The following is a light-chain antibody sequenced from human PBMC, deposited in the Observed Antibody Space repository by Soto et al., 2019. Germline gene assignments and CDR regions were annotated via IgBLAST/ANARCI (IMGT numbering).Light chain of an antibody. CDR1: QSVHNY. CDR3: QQYGTSPLT. Sequence: EIVLTQSPATLSLSPGERATLSCRASQSVHNYLAWYQQKPGQAPRLLIYHADKRATGVPARFSGGGSGTDFTLTITSLEPEDFAVYYCQQYGTSPLTFGPGTRVD. V-gene: IGKV3-11*01. CDR2: HAD. J-gene: IGKJ3*01.